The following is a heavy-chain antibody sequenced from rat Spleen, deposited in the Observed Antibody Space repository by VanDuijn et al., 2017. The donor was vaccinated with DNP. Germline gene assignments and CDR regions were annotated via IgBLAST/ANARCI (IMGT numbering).Heavy chain of an antibody. D-gene: IGHD1-9*01. CDR2: ISYSGST. Sequence: EVQLQESGPGLVRPSQSLSLSCSVTGSSITSNYWAWIRKFPGNKMEWMGYISYSGSTSYNPSLKGRISITRDTSKNQFFLQLNSVTTEDTATYYCARWNYYGYNGFDYWGQGVMVTVSS. J-gene: IGHJ2*01. CDR1: GSSITSNY. CDR3: ARWNYYGYNGFDY. V-gene: IGHV3-1*01.